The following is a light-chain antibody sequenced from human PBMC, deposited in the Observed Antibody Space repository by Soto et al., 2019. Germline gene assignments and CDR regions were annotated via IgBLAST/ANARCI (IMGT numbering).Light chain of an antibody. J-gene: IGLJ2*01. CDR2: EVS. V-gene: IGLV2-23*02. Sequence: QSALTQPAFVSGSPGQSVTISCTGSSADVGSYNLVSWYQQLPGRAPKLMIFEVSNRPSGVSNRFSASKSGNTASLTISGLQAEDEADYCCCSFVRTSTLLFGGGTKLTVL. CDR3: CSFVRTSTLL. CDR1: SADVGSYNL.